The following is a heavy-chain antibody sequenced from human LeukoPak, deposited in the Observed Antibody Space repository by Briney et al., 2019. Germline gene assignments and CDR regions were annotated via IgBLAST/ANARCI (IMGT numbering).Heavy chain of an antibody. D-gene: IGHD6-13*01. CDR1: GFTFSSFS. CDR2: IRSSSSAI. Sequence: PGGSLRLSCAASGFTFSSFSMNWVRQAPGKGLEWVSYIRSSSSAIYYADSVKGRFTISRDNAKNSLYLQMNSLRAEDTAVYYCARAPSSSYDYWGQGTLVTVSS. V-gene: IGHV3-48*04. CDR3: ARAPSSSYDY. J-gene: IGHJ4*02.